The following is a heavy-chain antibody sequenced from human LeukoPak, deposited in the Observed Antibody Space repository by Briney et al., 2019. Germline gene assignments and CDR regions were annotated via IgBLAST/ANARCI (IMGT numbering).Heavy chain of an antibody. V-gene: IGHV4-39*07. D-gene: IGHD2-21*01. Sequence: SETLSLTCTVSGGSISSSGYYWGWIRQPPGKGLEWIGSIYYSGSTYYNPSLNSRVTISKDTSKNQFSLKLSSVTAADSAVYYFVRDCGNFEIDYWGQGILVTVSS. CDR3: VRDCGNFEIDY. CDR1: GGSISSSGYY. CDR2: IYYSGST. J-gene: IGHJ4*02.